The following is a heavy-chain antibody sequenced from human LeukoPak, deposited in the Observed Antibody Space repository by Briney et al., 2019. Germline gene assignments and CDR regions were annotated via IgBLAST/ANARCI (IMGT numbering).Heavy chain of an antibody. J-gene: IGHJ4*02. CDR1: GGSISSYY. CDR3: AIYYYDSSGYYYLDY. V-gene: IGHV4-59*01. Sequence: PSETLSLTCTVSGGSISSYYWSWIRQPPGKGLEWIGYIYYSGSTNYNPSLKSRVTISVDTSKNQFSLKLSSVTAADTAVYYCAIYYYDSSGYYYLDYWGQGTLVTVSS. D-gene: IGHD3-22*01. CDR2: IYYSGST.